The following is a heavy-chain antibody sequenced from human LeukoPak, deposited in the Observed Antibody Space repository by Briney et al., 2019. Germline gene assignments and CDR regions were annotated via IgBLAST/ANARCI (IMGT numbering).Heavy chain of an antibody. Sequence: PGGSLRLSCAASGFSFSTYWMTWVRQAPGKGLEWVSSISSSSSYIYYADSVKGRFTISRDNAKNSLYLQMNSLRAEDTAVYYCARVLGGDPNGMDVWGQGTTVTVSS. J-gene: IGHJ6*02. CDR3: ARVLGGDPNGMDV. CDR2: ISSSSSYI. D-gene: IGHD2-21*02. V-gene: IGHV3-21*01. CDR1: GFSFSTYW.